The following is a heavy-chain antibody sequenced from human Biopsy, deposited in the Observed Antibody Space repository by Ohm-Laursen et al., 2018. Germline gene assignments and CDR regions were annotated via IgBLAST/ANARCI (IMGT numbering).Heavy chain of an antibody. Sequence: SETLSLTCAVNGESSSGYFWNWIRQPPGKGLEWIGEINQSGSTKYNPSLKRRATLSADSSNSQFSLRLTSVTAADTAIHYCARGSGYFKLDVWGQGTTVTVSS. V-gene: IGHV4-34*01. D-gene: IGHD5-12*01. J-gene: IGHJ6*02. CDR1: GESSSGYF. CDR2: INQSGST. CDR3: ARGSGYFKLDV.